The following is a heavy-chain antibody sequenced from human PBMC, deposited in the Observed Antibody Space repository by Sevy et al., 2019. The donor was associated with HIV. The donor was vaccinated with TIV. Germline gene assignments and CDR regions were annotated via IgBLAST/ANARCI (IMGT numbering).Heavy chain of an antibody. CDR3: AKDSGITMIVVVDNWFDP. J-gene: IGHJ5*02. CDR1: GFTFSSYA. V-gene: IGHV3-23*01. Sequence: GGSLRLSCAASGFTFSSYAMSWVRQAPGKGLEWVSAISGSGGSTYYADSVKGRFTISRDNSKNTLYLRMNSLRAEDTAVYYCAKDSGITMIVVVDNWFDPWGQGTLVTVSS. D-gene: IGHD3-22*01. CDR2: ISGSGGST.